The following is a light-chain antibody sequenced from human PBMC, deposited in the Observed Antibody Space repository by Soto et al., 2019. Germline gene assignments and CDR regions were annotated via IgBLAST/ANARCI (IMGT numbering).Light chain of an antibody. J-gene: IGKJ1*01. CDR1: QSVSSNY. CDR2: GAS. V-gene: IGKV3-20*01. Sequence: EVVLTHSPGTLSLSAGEIATLSCRASQSVSSNYLAWYQQKPGQSPRLLIYGASNRASGISDRFSGSGSGTDFTLTIYRLEPEDFAVYYCQQYDTSPWTFGQGTKVDIK. CDR3: QQYDTSPWT.